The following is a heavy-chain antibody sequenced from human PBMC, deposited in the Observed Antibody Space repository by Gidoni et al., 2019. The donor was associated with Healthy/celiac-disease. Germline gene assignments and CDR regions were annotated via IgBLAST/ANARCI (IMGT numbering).Heavy chain of an antibody. CDR3: ARGGYCSGGSCYSYAFDI. CDR1: GFTFSSYG. Sequence: QVQLVESGGGVVQPGRSLRLSCAASGFTFSSYGLHWVRPAPGKGLEWVAVIWYDGSNKYYADSVKGRFTISRDNSKNTLYLQMNSLRAEDTAVYYCARGGYCSGGSCYSYAFDIWGQGTMVTVSS. CDR2: IWYDGSNK. V-gene: IGHV3-33*01. D-gene: IGHD2-15*01. J-gene: IGHJ3*02.